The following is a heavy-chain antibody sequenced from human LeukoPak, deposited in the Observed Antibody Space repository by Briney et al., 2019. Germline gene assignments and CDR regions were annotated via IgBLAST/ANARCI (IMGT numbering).Heavy chain of an antibody. J-gene: IGHJ5*01. CDR2: INPNSGDT. CDR1: GYTFTDYQ. D-gene: IGHD4-17*01. CDR3: ARPNGDYYNWFDS. V-gene: IGHV1-2*02. Sequence: DSVMVSCKASGYTFTDYQMYWVLQAPGQGLGSMGWINPNSGDTNYAQKFQDRVILTRDTSISTAYMELTDVRGDDTAVYYCARPNGDYYNWFDSWGQGTLVTVSS.